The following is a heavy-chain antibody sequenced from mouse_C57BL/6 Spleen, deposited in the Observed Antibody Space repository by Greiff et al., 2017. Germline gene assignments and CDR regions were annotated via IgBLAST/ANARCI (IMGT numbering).Heavy chain of an antibody. D-gene: IGHD1-1*01. Sequence: QVQLQQPGAELVKPGASVKMSCKASGYTFTSYWITWVKQRPGQGLEWIGDIYPGSGSTDYNEKFKSKATLTVDTSSSTAYMQLSSLTSEDSAVYYCARSEITVVAKGAMDYWGQGTSVTVSS. CDR3: ARSEITVVAKGAMDY. J-gene: IGHJ4*01. CDR2: IYPGSGST. CDR1: GYTFTSYW. V-gene: IGHV1-55*01.